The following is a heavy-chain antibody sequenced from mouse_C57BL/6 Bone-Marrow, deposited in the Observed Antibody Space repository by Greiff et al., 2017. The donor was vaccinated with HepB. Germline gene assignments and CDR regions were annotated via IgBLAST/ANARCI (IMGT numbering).Heavy chain of an antibody. Sequence: VMLVESGAELARPGASVKLSCKASGYTFTSYGISWVKQRTGQGLEWIGEIYPRSGNTYYNEKFKGKATLTADKSSSTAYMELRSLTSEDSAVYFCASLLPPLNFDVWGTGTTVTVSS. CDR1: GYTFTSYG. D-gene: IGHD2-1*01. V-gene: IGHV1-81*01. CDR3: ASLLPPLNFDV. CDR2: IYPRSGNT. J-gene: IGHJ1*03.